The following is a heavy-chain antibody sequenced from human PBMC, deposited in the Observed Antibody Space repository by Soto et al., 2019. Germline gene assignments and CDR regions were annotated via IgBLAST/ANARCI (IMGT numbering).Heavy chain of an antibody. CDR3: ARHDSSGHDAFDI. D-gene: IGHD3-22*01. CDR2: IYYSGST. CDR1: GGSISSSSYY. Sequence: SETLSLTCTVSGGSISSSSYYWGWIRQPPGKGLEWIGSIYYSGSTYYNPSLKSRVTISVDTSKNHFSLKLSSVTAADTAVYYCARHDSSGHDAFDIWGQGTMVTVSS. J-gene: IGHJ3*02. V-gene: IGHV4-39*01.